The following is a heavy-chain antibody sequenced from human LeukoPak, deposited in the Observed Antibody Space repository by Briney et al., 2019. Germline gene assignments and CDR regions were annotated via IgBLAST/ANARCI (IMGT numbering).Heavy chain of an antibody. V-gene: IGHV3-23*01. CDR1: GLSFSAHD. CDR3: ARAVGQWYFDL. J-gene: IGHJ2*01. CDR2: ISRSGDGT. Sequence: GRSLRLSCAASGLSFSAHDMSWVRQAPGEGPGWVSAISRSGDGTTYADSVKGRFTISRDNSKNTLFLQMNSLRAEDTAVYYCARAVGQWYFDLWGRGSLVTVSS.